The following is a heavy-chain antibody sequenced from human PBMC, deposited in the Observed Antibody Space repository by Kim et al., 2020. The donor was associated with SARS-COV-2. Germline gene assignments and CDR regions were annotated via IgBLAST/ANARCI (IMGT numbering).Heavy chain of an antibody. V-gene: IGHV1-2*02. Sequence: ASVKVSCKASGYTFTGYYMHWVRQAPGQGLEWMGWINPNSGGTNYAQKFQGRVTMTRDTSISTAYMELSRLRSDDTAVYYCAREATGGYCSSTSCYRSYYYYMDVWGKGTTVTVSS. J-gene: IGHJ6*03. CDR1: GYTFTGYY. CDR2: INPNSGGT. CDR3: AREATGGYCSSTSCYRSYYYYMDV. D-gene: IGHD2-2*01.